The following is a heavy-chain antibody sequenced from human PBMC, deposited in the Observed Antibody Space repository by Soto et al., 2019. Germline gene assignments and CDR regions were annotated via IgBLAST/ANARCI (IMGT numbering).Heavy chain of an antibody. CDR2: IIPILGIA. D-gene: IGHD3-22*01. CDR3: ARGEDYYDSSGSNWFDP. Sequence: SVKVSCKASGGTFSSYTISWVRQAPGQGLEWMGRIIPILGIANYAQKFQGRVTITADKSTSTAYMELSSLRSEDTAVYYCARGEDYYDSSGSNWFDPWGQGTLVTVSS. J-gene: IGHJ5*02. CDR1: GGTFSSYT. V-gene: IGHV1-69*02.